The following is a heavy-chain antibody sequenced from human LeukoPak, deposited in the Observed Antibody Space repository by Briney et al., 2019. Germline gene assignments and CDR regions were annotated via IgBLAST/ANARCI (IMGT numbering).Heavy chain of an antibody. CDR3: TRPGGVFLGDYYYYYMYV. V-gene: IGHV3-73*01. Sequence: GGSLKLSCAASGFTFSGSPMHWVRQASGKGLEWVGRIRSKANSYATAYAASVKGRFTISRDDSKNTAYLQMNSLKTEDTAVYYCTRPGGVFLGDYYYYYMYVWGKGTTVTVSS. J-gene: IGHJ6*03. CDR1: GFTFSGSP. CDR2: IRSKANSYAT. D-gene: IGHD3-16*01.